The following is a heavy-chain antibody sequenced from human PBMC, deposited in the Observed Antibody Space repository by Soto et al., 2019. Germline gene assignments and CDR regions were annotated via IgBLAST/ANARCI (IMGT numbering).Heavy chain of an antibody. V-gene: IGHV3-66*01. D-gene: IGHD3-9*01. CDR2: MYSGGHT. J-gene: IGHJ4*02. CDR3: AREPQTGNYFDY. Sequence: GGSLRLSSTASGFTVISNYMSWVRQAPGKGLEWVSVMYSGGHTYYADSVKGRFTISRDNSKDTLYLQMNSLRAEDTAVYYCAREPQTGNYFDYWGQGTLVTVSS. CDR1: GFTVISNY.